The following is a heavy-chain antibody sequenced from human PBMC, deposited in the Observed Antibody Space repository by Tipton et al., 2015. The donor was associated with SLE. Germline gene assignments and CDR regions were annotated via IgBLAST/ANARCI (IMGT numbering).Heavy chain of an antibody. D-gene: IGHD6-19*01. V-gene: IGHV4-34*01. CDR3: ARSEYSSGWGY. Sequence: TLSLTCAVYGGSFSGYYWSWIRQPPGKGLEWIGEINHSGSTNYNPSLKSRVTISVDTSKNQFSLKLSSVTAADTAVYYCARSEYSSGWGYWGQGTLATVSS. CDR1: GGSFSGYY. CDR2: INHSGST. J-gene: IGHJ4*02.